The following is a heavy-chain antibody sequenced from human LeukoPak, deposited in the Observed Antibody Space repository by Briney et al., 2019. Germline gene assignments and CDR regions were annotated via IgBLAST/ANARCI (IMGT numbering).Heavy chain of an antibody. J-gene: IGHJ4*02. Sequence: ASVKVSCKASGYTFTGYYMHWVRQAPGEGVERMGWINPNRGGTNYAQKLQGRVTMTRDTSISTASMELSRLRSHDTAVYSCARESAGPNCSSTSCYFRRVNWGQGTLVTVSS. V-gene: IGHV1-2*02. CDR3: ARESAGPNCSSTSCYFRRVN. CDR2: INPNRGGT. CDR1: GYTFTGYY. D-gene: IGHD2-2*01.